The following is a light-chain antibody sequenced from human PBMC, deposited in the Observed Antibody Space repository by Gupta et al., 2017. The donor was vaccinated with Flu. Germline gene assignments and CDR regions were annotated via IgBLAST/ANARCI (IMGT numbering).Light chain of an antibody. Sequence: ESVTLSCRAGESVNRNHLAWYQQKPGQAPRLLMYGTSNRAPGIPDRFSSGGSGTDFTLTINRLEPEDSAVFYCHHYGTSPYTFGQGTNLEIK. CDR3: HHYGTSPYT. CDR1: ESVNRNH. J-gene: IGKJ2*01. V-gene: IGKV3-20*01. CDR2: GTS.